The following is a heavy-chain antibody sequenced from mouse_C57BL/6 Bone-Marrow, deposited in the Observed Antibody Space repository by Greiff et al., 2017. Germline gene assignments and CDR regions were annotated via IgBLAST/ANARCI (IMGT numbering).Heavy chain of an antibody. CDR2: ISSGSSTI. V-gene: IGHV5-17*01. CDR1: GFTFSDYG. J-gene: IGHJ2*01. CDR3: AFGPFFDY. Sequence: EVKLVESGGGLVKPGGSLKLSCAASGFTFSDYGMHWVRQAPEKGLEWVAYISSGSSTIYYADTVKGRFTISRDNAKKNLFLQMTSLRSEDTAMYYCAFGPFFDYWGQGTTLTVSS.